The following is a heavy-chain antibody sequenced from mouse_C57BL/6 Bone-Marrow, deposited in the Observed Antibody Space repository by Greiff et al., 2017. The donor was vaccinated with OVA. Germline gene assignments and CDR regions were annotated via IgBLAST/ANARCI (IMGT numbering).Heavy chain of an antibody. J-gene: IGHJ3*01. CDR3: ARHEVGGYEAWFAY. CDR2: FYPGSGSI. V-gene: IGHV1-62-2*01. D-gene: IGHD2-2*01. CDR1: GYTFTEYT. Sequence: VNVVESGAELVKPGASVKLSCKASGYTFTEYTIHWVKQRSGQGLEWIGWFYPGSGSIKYNEKFKDKATLTADKSSSTVYMELSRLTSEDSAVYFCARHEVGGYEAWFAYWGQGTLVTVSA.